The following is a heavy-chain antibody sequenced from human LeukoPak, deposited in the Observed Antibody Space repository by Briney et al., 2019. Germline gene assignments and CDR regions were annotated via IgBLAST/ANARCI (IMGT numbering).Heavy chain of an antibody. CDR2: VGDNAETT. J-gene: IGHJ3*01. CDR1: GFTFRKYG. Sequence: PGGSLRLSCAASGFTFRKYGMSWVRQAPGEGREWVSVVGDNAETTHYADSVNGRFFISRDNSKNTVHLQMKSLRAEDTALYYCVKDSFILEGGVGSDDGFAVWGQGTMVTVSS. V-gene: IGHV3-23*01. D-gene: IGHD3-3*01. CDR3: VKDSFILEGGVGSDDGFAV.